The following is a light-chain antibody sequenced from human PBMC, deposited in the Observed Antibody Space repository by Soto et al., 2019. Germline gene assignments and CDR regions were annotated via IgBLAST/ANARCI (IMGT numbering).Light chain of an antibody. CDR2: AAS. CDR1: QGISSY. Sequence: IKLTQSPSSLSASVGDRVTITCRASQGISSYLAWYQQKPGKAPKLLIYAASTLQSGVPSRFSGSGSGTDFTLTISSLQPEDVATYYCQKYNSAPRTFGQGTKVDIK. V-gene: IGKV1-9*01. CDR3: QKYNSAPRT. J-gene: IGKJ1*01.